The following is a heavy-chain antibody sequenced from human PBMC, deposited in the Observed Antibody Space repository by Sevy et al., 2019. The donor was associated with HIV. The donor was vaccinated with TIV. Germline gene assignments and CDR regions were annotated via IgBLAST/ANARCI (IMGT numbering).Heavy chain of an antibody. Sequence: EGSLRLSCAASGFTFSDYSLNWVRQAPGKGLEWVSYISRSGTTRHYADSVRGRFTISRDDAKNSLYLQMSSLRDEDTAVYYCARDDTASYLPVSWGQGTLVTVSS. V-gene: IGHV3-48*02. CDR1: GFTFSDYS. CDR3: ARDDTASYLPVS. D-gene: IGHD3-10*01. J-gene: IGHJ4*02. CDR2: ISRSGTTR.